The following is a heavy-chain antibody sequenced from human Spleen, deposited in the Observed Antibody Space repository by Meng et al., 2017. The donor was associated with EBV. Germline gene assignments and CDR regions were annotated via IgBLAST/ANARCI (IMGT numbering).Heavy chain of an antibody. D-gene: IGHD3-16*01. CDR2: IDHRGSP. CDR1: GGSFSDYY. V-gene: IGHV4-34*01. CDR3: ARGDDYRYAY. Sequence: QGRLQQLGAGLLKPSGTLSLTCAVYGGSFSDYYWSWIRQPPGKGLEWIGEIDHRGSPNYNPSLMSRVTISLDTSRNHFSLELTSVTDADTAVYYCARGDDYRYAYWGQGTLVTVSS. J-gene: IGHJ4*02.